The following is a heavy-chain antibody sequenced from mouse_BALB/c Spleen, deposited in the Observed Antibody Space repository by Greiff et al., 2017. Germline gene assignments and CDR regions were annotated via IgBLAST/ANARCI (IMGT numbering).Heavy chain of an antibody. Sequence: DVQLVESGGGLVKPGGSLKLSCAASGFTFSDYYMYWVRQTPEKRLEWVATISDGGSYTYYPDSVKGRFTISRDNAKNNLYLQMSSLKSEDTAMYYCARGTTYYFDYWGQGTTLPVSS. V-gene: IGHV5-4*02. CDR2: ISDGGSYT. CDR3: ARGTTYYFDY. D-gene: IGHD2-14*01. CDR1: GFTFSDYY. J-gene: IGHJ2*01.